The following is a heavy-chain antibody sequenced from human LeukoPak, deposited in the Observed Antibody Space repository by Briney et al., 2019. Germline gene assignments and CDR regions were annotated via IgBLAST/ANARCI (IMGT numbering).Heavy chain of an antibody. CDR1: GYTFTTYY. CDR3: AREEGAPIAAANV. V-gene: IGHV1-18*01. CDR2: ISAYNGNT. J-gene: IGHJ3*01. Sequence: ASVKASCKASGYTFTTYYISWVRQAPGQGLEWMGWISAYNGNTNYAQKFQGRVTMTTDTSTSTAYVELRSLRSDDTAVYYCAREEGAPIAAANVWGLGTMVTVSS. D-gene: IGHD6-13*01.